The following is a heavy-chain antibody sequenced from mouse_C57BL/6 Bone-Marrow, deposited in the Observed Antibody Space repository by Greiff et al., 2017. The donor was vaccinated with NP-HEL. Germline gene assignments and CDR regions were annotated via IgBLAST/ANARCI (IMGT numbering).Heavy chain of an antibody. D-gene: IGHD3-2*02. Sequence: QVQLQQPGAELVKPGASVKLSCKASGYTFTSYWMHWVKQRPGQGLEWIGMIHPNSGSTNYNEKFKSKATLTVDKSSSTAYMQLSSLTSEDAAGYYCARVGYLYYYAMDYWGQGTSVTVSS. V-gene: IGHV1-64*01. CDR1: GYTFTSYW. CDR2: IHPNSGST. CDR3: ARVGYLYYYAMDY. J-gene: IGHJ4*01.